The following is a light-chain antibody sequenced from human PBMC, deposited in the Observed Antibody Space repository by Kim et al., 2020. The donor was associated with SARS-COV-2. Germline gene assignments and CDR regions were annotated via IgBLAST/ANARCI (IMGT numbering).Light chain of an antibody. CDR2: DAA. CDR3: QQYDAPPFT. V-gene: IGKV1-33*01. J-gene: IGKJ5*01. CDR1: EDVSDY. Sequence: GDRVTITCQASEDVSDYFNWYHQKPGEAPKVLIRDAANLESGVPSRFSRGGYGTEFSLTISSVQPEDMRTYYCQQYDAPPFTFGQGTRM.